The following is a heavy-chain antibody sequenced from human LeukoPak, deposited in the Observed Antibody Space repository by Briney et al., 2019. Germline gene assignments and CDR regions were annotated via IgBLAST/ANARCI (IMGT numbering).Heavy chain of an antibody. Sequence: SETLSLTCTVSGGSISSYYWSWIRQPPGKGLEWIGYIYYSGSTNYNPSLKSRVTISVDTSKNQFSLKLSSVTAADTAVYYCARLFGYSSSWYENWFDPWGQGTLVTVS. CDR3: ARLFGYSSSWYENWFDP. CDR1: GGSISSYY. J-gene: IGHJ5*02. CDR2: IYYSGST. V-gene: IGHV4-59*08. D-gene: IGHD6-13*01.